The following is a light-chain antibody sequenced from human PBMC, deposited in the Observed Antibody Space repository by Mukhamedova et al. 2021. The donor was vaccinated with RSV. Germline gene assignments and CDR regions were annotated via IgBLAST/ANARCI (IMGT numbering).Light chain of an antibody. Sequence: GERATLSCRASQSVSSSYLAWYQQKPGQAPRLLIYGASSRATGIPDRFSGSGSGTEFTLTISSLQSEDFAVYYCQQYNNWPQTFG. CDR1: QSVSSSY. V-gene: IGKV3D-15*01. J-gene: IGKJ1*01. CDR2: GAS. CDR3: QQYNNWPQT.